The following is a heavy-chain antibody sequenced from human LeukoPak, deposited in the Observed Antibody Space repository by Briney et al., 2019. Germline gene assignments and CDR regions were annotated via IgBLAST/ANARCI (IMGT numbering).Heavy chain of an antibody. CDR2: INHSGST. Sequence: SETLSLTCAVYGGSFSGYYWSWIRQPPGKGLEWIGEINHSGSTNYNPSLKSRVTISVGTSKNQFSLKLSSVTAADTAVYYCARADIVATTYDYWGQGTLVTVSS. CDR1: GGSFSGYY. CDR3: ARADIVATTYDY. J-gene: IGHJ4*02. V-gene: IGHV4-34*01. D-gene: IGHD5-12*01.